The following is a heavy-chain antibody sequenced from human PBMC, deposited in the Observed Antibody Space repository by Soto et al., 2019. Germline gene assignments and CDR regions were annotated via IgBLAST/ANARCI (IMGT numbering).Heavy chain of an antibody. CDR3: AKDSGITGALHH. D-gene: IGHD1-20*01. CDR2: IYYSGST. CDR1: GDSMSSFY. V-gene: IGHV4-59*01. J-gene: IGHJ5*02. Sequence: SLTCTVSGDSMSSFYWSWIRQSPGKGLEWIGYIYYSGSTNYNPSLKSRVTISIDTSKNQFSLKLTSVTAADTAVYYCAKDSGITGALHHWGQGTLVTVSS.